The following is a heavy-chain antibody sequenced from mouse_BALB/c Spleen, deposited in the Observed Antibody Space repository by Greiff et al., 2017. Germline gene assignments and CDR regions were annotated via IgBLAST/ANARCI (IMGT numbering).Heavy chain of an antibody. CDR3: ARGPNYGSSPWYFDV. Sequence: EVKVVESGGGLVKPGGSLKLSCAASGFTFSSYAMSWVRQTPEKRLEWVASISSGGSTYYPDSVKGRFTISRDNARNILYLQMSSLRSEDTAMYYCARGPNYGSSPWYFDVWGAGTTVTVSS. CDR2: ISSGGST. D-gene: IGHD1-1*01. CDR1: GFTFSSYA. V-gene: IGHV5-6-5*01. J-gene: IGHJ1*01.